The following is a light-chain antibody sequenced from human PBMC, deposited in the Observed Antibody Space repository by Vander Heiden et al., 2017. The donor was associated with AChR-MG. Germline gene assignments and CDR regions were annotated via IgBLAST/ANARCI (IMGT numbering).Light chain of an antibody. V-gene: IGKV1-9*01. CDR1: QGINNF. Sequence: DIQLTQSPSFLSASVGDRVIITCRPSQGINNFLAWYQQRPGRVPKLLIYAASILQSGVPSRFIGSGSGTEFTLTITSLQPEDFATYFCQQLDSYPVTFGGGTKVEIK. J-gene: IGKJ4*01. CDR2: AAS. CDR3: QQLDSYPVT.